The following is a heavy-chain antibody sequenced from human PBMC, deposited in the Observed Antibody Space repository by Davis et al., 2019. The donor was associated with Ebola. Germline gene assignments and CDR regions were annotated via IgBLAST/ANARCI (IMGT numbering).Heavy chain of an antibody. J-gene: IGHJ6*02. D-gene: IGHD2-15*01. Sequence: SETLSLTCAVSGGSFSGYYWSWIRQPPGKGLEWIGEINHSGSTNYNPSLKSPVTISVDTSKNQFSLKLTSVTAADAAVYYCARGKLVVVVGATHYYYDGMDVWGQGTTVTVSS. CDR2: INHSGST. V-gene: IGHV4-34*01. CDR3: ARGKLVVVVGATHYYYDGMDV. CDR1: GGSFSGYY.